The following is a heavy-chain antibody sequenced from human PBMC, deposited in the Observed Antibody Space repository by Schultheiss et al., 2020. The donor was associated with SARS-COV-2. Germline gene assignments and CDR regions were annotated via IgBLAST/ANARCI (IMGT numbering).Heavy chain of an antibody. J-gene: IGHJ4*02. D-gene: IGHD5-18*01. Sequence: GGSLRLSCAASGFTFSSYSMNWVRQAPGKGLEWVSAISGSGGSTYYADSVKGRFTISRDNSKNTLYLQMNSLRAEDTAVYYCARDRGYSSVGFDYWGQGTLVTVSS. CDR2: ISGSGGST. CDR1: GFTFSSYS. CDR3: ARDRGYSSVGFDY. V-gene: IGHV3-23*01.